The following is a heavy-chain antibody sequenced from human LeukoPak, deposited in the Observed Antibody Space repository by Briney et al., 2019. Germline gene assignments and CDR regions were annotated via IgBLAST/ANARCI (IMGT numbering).Heavy chain of an antibody. CDR1: GFSLSTSGMC. Sequence: SGPALVKPTQTPTLTFTFSGFSLSTSGMCVSWIRQPPGKALEWLSPIDWDDDKYYSTSLKTRLTISKDTSKNQVVLTMTNMDPVDTATYYCARMPYYYDSSGSDPRYYYYGMDVWGQGTTVTVSS. V-gene: IGHV2-70*01. J-gene: IGHJ6*02. CDR3: ARMPYYYDSSGSDPRYYYYGMDV. CDR2: IDWDDDK. D-gene: IGHD3-22*01.